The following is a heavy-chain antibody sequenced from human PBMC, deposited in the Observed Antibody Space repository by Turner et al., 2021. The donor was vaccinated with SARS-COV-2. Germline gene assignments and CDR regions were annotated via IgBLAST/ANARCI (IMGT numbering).Heavy chain of an antibody. V-gene: IGHV3-23*01. D-gene: IGHD6-19*01. CDR3: AKDIRTTSIAVVGRGAFDI. J-gene: IGHJ3*02. Sequence: EVQLLESGGGLVQPGGSLRLSGAASGFTFSSYAMSWLRQAPGKGLDWVSAISGSGGSTFYADSVKGRFTISRDDSKNTLYLQMNSLRAEDTAVYYCAKDIRTTSIAVVGRGAFDIWGQGTMVTVSS. CDR1: GFTFSSYA. CDR2: ISGSGGST.